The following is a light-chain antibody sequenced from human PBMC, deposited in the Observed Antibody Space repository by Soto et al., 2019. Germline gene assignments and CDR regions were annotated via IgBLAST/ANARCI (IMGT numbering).Light chain of an antibody. J-gene: IGKJ5*01. V-gene: IGKV2-28*01. CDR1: QSLLHSNGYNY. Sequence: EIVMTQSPLSLSVTHGEPASISCRASQSLLHSNGYNYLDWYVQKPGQSPQLLINLASNRASGVPDNFSGSGTGTDFTLKISRVEAEDVGVYYCMQRIEFPITFGQGTRLEIK. CDR2: LAS. CDR3: MQRIEFPIT.